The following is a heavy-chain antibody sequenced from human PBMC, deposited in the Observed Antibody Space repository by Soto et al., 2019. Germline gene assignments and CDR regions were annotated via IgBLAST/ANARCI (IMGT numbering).Heavy chain of an antibody. D-gene: IGHD3-3*01. CDR1: GFTFSSYG. CDR3: ARDWDYDFWSGYSAFDY. CDR2: IWYDGSNK. V-gene: IGHV3-33*01. J-gene: IGHJ4*02. Sequence: GGSLRLSCAASGFTFSSYGMHWVRQAPGKGLEWVAVIWYDGSNKYYADSVKGRFTISRDNSKNTLYLQMNSLRAEDTAVYYCARDWDYDFWSGYSAFDYWGQGTLVTVSS.